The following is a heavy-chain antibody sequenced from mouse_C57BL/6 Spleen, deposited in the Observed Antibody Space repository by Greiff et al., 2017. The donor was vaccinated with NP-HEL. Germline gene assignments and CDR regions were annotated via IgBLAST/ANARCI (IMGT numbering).Heavy chain of an antibody. CDR1: GYTFTSYW. D-gene: IGHD1-1*01. V-gene: IGHV1-69*01. CDR3: ARMNYGSSHWYFDV. Sequence: QVQLKESGAELVMPGASVKLSCKASGYTFTSYWMHWVKQRPGQGLEWIGEIDPSDSYTNYNQKFKGKSTLTVDKSSSTAYMQLSSLTSEDSAVYYCARMNYGSSHWYFDVWGTGTTVTVSS. CDR2: IDPSDSYT. J-gene: IGHJ1*03.